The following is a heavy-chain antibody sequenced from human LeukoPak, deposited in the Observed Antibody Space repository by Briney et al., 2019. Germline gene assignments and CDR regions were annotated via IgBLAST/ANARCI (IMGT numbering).Heavy chain of an antibody. J-gene: IGHJ3*02. CDR2: INHSGST. CDR3: ARVEEVSGSVFDI. D-gene: IGHD3-22*01. V-gene: IGHV4-34*01. CDR1: GFTFSSYS. Sequence: GSLRLSCAASGFTFSSYSMNWVRQPPGKGLEWIGEINHSGSTNYNPSLKSRVTISVDTSKNQFSLKLSSVTAADTAVYYCARVEEVSGSVFDIWGQGTMVTVSS.